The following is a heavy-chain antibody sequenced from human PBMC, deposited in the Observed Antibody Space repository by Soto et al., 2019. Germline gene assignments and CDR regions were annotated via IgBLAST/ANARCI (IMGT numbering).Heavy chain of an antibody. Sequence: QVQLVESGGGVVQPGRSLRLSCAASGFTFSSYAMHWVRQAPGKGREWVAVISSDGSNKYYADSLKGRFTISRDNSKNTLYLQMNSLRAEDTAVYYCASGSSSPSDYWGQGTLVTVSS. CDR3: ASGSSSPSDY. J-gene: IGHJ4*02. CDR1: GFTFSSYA. V-gene: IGHV3-30-3*01. CDR2: ISSDGSNK. D-gene: IGHD6-6*01.